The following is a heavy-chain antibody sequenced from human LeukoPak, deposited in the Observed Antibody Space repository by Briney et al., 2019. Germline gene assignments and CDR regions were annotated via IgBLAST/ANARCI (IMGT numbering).Heavy chain of an antibody. J-gene: IGHJ6*02. D-gene: IGHD3-9*01. Sequence: GGSLRLSCAASGFTFSSYEMNWVRQAPGKGLEWVSYISRSGSTIKYADSVKGRFTISRDNAKNSLYLQMNSLRAEDTAVYYCPRHLFFLGYYILTGYFRHYYYYGMDVWGQGTTVTVSS. CDR3: PRHLFFLGYYILTGYFRHYYYYGMDV. CDR1: GFTFSSYE. V-gene: IGHV3-48*03. CDR2: ISRSGSTI.